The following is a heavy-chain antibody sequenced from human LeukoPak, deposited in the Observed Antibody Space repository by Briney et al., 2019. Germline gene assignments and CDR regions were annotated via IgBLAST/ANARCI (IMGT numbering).Heavy chain of an antibody. CDR3: ARGGRFLDY. V-gene: IGHV3-21*01. CDR1: GFSFRSYS. J-gene: IGHJ4*02. D-gene: IGHD3-3*01. CDR2: INGGSSYI. Sequence: GGSLRLSCAASGFSFRSYSMNWVRQAPGKGLEWVSSINGGSSYIYYADSVKGRFTISRDNAKNSLYLQMNSLRAEDTAVYYCARGGRFLDYWGQGTLVTVSS.